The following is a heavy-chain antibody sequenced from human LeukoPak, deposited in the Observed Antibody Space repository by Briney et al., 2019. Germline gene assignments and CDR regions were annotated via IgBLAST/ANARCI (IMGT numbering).Heavy chain of an antibody. CDR1: GYTFTGYY. Sequence: ASVKVSCKASGYTFTGYYMHWVGQAPGQGLEWMGWIYPNSGGTNYAQKFQGRVTMTRDTSISTGYMELSSLRSDDTAVYYCARGIAVAPGDTFDIWGQGTMVTVSS. J-gene: IGHJ3*02. CDR2: IYPNSGGT. V-gene: IGHV1-2*02. CDR3: ARGIAVAPGDTFDI. D-gene: IGHD6-19*01.